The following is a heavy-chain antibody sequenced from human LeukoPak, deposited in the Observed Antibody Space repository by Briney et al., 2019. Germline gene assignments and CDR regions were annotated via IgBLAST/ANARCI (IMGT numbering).Heavy chain of an antibody. J-gene: IGHJ6*02. D-gene: IGHD3-3*01. CDR2: ISYDGSNK. Sequence: PGGSLRLSCAASGFTFSSYAMHWVRQAPGKGLEWVAVISYDGSNKYYADSVKGRFTISRDNSKNTLYLQMNSLRAEDTAVYYCARWEWPMGDYYSYYGMDGWGQGTTVTVSS. V-gene: IGHV3-30-3*01. CDR1: GFTFSSYA. CDR3: ARWEWPMGDYYSYYGMDG.